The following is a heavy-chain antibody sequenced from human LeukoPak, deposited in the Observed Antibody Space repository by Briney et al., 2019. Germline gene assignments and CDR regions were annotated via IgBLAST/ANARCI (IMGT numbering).Heavy chain of an antibody. CDR2: ISYSGDN. CDR1: GVSISSGGYY. D-gene: IGHD1-26*01. J-gene: IGHJ4*02. V-gene: IGHV4-31*11. Sequence: SETLSLTCAVSGVSISSGGYYWNWIRQHPGKGLEWIGYISYSGDNYYNPSLKSRLTISRDTSKNQFSLKLSSVTAADTAVYYCARRRRAYFSGGSYYYFDYWGQGTLVTVSS. CDR3: ARRRRAYFSGGSYYYFDY.